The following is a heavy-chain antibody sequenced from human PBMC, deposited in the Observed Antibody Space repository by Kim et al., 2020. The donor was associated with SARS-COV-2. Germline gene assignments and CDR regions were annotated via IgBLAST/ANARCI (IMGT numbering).Heavy chain of an antibody. D-gene: IGHD6-19*01. CDR3: AKELKYSTGWYGDY. CDR2: ISGSGGST. V-gene: IGHV3-23*01. CDR1: GFTFKNYA. Sequence: GGSLRLSCAASGFTFKNYAMSWVRQAPGKGLEWVSVISGSGGSTYHADSVRGRFTISRDNSKNTLYLQMNSLRGEDTAIYYCAKELKYSTGWYGDYWGQGTLVTVSS. J-gene: IGHJ4*02.